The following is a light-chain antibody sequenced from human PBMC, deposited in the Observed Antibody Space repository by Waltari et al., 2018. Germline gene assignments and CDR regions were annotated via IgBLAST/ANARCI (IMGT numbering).Light chain of an antibody. V-gene: IGLV1-40*01. CDR1: GTHIGAGFD. CDR2: GSS. CDR3: QSYDTSLSVV. J-gene: IGLJ3*02. Sequence: QSVLTQPPPVSGAPGPRVTIPCTGRGTHIGAGFDAHWYQQLPRAAPTLLIYGSSSRPLGVPDRFFGATSGTSASLAIIGLQAEDEADYYCQSYDTSLSVVFGGGTKLTVL.